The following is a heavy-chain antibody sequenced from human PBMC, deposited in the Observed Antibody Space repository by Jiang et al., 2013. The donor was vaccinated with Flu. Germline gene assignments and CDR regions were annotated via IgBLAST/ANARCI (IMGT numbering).Heavy chain of an antibody. V-gene: IGHV3-23*01. Sequence: GGLVQPGGSLRLSCAASGFTFISHDVNWARQAPGKGLEWVSALSGGGGSTYYADSVRGRFTISSDNSKNTLYLHMNSLRDDDTAVYYCAKVNWGSLPGMDVWGQGTTVTVSS. CDR1: GFTFISHD. J-gene: IGHJ6*02. CDR2: LSGGGGST. D-gene: IGHD7-27*01. CDR3: AKVNWGSLPGMDV.